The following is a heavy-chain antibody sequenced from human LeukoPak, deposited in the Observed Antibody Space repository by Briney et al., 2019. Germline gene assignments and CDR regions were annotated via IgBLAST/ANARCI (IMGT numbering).Heavy chain of an antibody. V-gene: IGHV3-7*01. CDR3: ARQSLPGSYYYYMDV. D-gene: IGHD3-16*01. CDR2: IKEDGSER. Sequence: GGSLRLSCAASGFTFSSYWMSWVRQAPGKGLEWVANIKEDGSERYYVASVEGRFTISRDNAKNSVYVQMRSLKTEDTAVYYCARQSLPGSYYYYMDVWGKGTTVTVSS. J-gene: IGHJ6*03. CDR1: GFTFSSYW.